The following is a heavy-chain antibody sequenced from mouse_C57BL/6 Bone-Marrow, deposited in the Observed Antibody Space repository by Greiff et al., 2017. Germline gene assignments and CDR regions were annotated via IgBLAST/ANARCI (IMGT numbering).Heavy chain of an antibody. Sequence: QVQLQQSGAELARPGASVKLSCKASGYTFTSYGIGWVKQSTGQGLEWIGEINPKSGNTSYNEMFKGKATLPADKSSSTEYMEIRSLTSEDSEVDFCASEGIRQPFAYWGQGTLVTVSA. CDR2: INPKSGNT. J-gene: IGHJ3*01. V-gene: IGHV1-81*01. D-gene: IGHD3-2*01. CDR3: ASEGIRQPFAY. CDR1: GYTFTSYG.